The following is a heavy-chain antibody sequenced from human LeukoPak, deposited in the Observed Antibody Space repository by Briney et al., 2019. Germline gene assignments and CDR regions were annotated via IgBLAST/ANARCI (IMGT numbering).Heavy chain of an antibody. CDR2: INHSGST. J-gene: IGHJ4*02. V-gene: IGHV4-34*01. D-gene: IGHD1-26*01. CDR1: GVSISRYY. CDR3: ARGHSGSYMQLDY. Sequence: SEALSLTCTVSGVSISRYYWNWIRQPPGKGLEWIGEINHSGSTNYNPSLKSRVTISVDTSKNQFSLKLSSVTAADTAVYYCARGHSGSYMQLDYWGQGTLVTVSS.